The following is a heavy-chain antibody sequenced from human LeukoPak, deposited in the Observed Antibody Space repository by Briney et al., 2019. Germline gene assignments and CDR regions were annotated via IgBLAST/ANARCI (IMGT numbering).Heavy chain of an antibody. CDR2: INHSGST. Sequence: PSETLSLTCAVYGGSFSGYYWSWIRQPPGKGLEWIGEINHSGSTNYNPSLKSRVTISVDTSKNQFSLKLSSVTAADTAVYYCATLDGSSAFDYWGQGTLVTVSS. D-gene: IGHD3-22*01. CDR3: ATLDGSSAFDY. CDR1: GGSFSGYY. V-gene: IGHV4-34*01. J-gene: IGHJ4*02.